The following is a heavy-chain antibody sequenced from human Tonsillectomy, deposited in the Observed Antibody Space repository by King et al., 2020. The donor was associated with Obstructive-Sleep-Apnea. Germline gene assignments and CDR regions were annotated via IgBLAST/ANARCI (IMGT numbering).Heavy chain of an antibody. CDR1: GGSINSGDYY. CDR3: ARWRGGSGNIDY. J-gene: IGHJ4*02. D-gene: IGHD3-10*01. CDR2: IYHSGST. Sequence: QLQESGPGLVKPSQTLSLTCTVSGGSINSGDYYWTWIRQPPGKGLEWIGFIYHSGSTYFNPSLRSRVTVSIETSRNQFSLNLNSVTAADTAVYFCARWRGGSGNIDYWGQGILVTVSS. V-gene: IGHV4-30-4*01.